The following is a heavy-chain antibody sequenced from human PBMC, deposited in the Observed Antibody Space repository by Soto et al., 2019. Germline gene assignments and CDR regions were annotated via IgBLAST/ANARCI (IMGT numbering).Heavy chain of an antibody. V-gene: IGHV3-23*01. D-gene: IGHD4-17*01. Sequence: ESGGGLVQPGGSLRLSCTTSEFIFSAYAMTWVRQAPGEGLEWVSSITGSGGGTSYADSVKGRFSVSRDNSKNTLYLRMNSLRVEDTAVYYCTRDPNGDHIGAFAFWGQGILVTVSS. CDR3: TRDPNGDHIGAFAF. J-gene: IGHJ3*01. CDR1: EFIFSAYA. CDR2: ITGSGGGT.